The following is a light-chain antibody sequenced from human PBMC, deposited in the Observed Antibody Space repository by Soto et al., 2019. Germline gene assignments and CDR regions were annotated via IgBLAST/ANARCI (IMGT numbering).Light chain of an antibody. CDR2: GAS. J-gene: IGKJ2*01. Sequence: EIVLTQSPGTLSLSPGERVTLSCRASQSVSNNYLAWYQHKPGQAPRLIIYGASARATCITDMFSGSKSGTEFTLTVSRLELEDFAVYCCQQYSLLDTFSQGTKLEIK. CDR1: QSVSNNY. CDR3: QQYSLLDT. V-gene: IGKV3-20*01.